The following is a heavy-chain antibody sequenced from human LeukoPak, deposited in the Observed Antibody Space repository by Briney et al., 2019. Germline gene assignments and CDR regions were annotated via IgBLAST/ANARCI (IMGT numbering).Heavy chain of an antibody. Sequence: PGGSLRLSCAASGFTFDDYAMHWVRQAPGKGLEWVSGISWNSGSIGYADSVKGRFTISRDNAKNSLYLQMNSLRAEDTALYYCAKDIGVGTPNHHAFDIWGQGTMVTVSS. J-gene: IGHJ3*02. CDR1: GFTFDDYA. CDR2: ISWNSGSI. CDR3: AKDIGVGTPNHHAFDI. D-gene: IGHD4-23*01. V-gene: IGHV3-9*01.